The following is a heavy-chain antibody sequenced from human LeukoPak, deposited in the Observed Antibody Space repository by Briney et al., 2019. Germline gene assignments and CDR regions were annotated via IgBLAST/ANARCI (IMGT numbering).Heavy chain of an antibody. CDR3: ARLHYGSGSPFDY. J-gene: IGHJ4*02. Sequence: SETLSLTCTVSGDSISTSNSYWGWIRQPPWKGLEWIGSIYYSGNTYYNASLKSRVTISVDTSKNQFSLKLSSVTAADTAVYYCARLHYGSGSPFDYWGQGTLVTVSS. CDR1: GDSISTSNSY. D-gene: IGHD3-10*01. CDR2: IYYSGNT. V-gene: IGHV4-39*07.